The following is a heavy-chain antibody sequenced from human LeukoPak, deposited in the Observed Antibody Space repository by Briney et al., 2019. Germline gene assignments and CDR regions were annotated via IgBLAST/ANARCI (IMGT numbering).Heavy chain of an antibody. D-gene: IGHD5-24*01. CDR3: ARDRTRDGYNQGRVFDY. J-gene: IGHJ4*02. CDR2: ISYDGSNK. CDR1: RFTFSNYA. V-gene: IGHV3-30-3*01. Sequence: GGSLRLSCAASRFTFSNYAMHWVRQAPGKGLEWVAVISYDGSNKYYADSVKGRFTISRDISKNALYLQMNSLRAEDTAVYYCARDRTRDGYNQGRVFDYWGQGTLVTVSS.